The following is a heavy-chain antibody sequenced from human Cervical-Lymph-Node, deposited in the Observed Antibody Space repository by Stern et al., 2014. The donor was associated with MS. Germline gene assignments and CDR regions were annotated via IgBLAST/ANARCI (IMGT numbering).Heavy chain of an antibody. D-gene: IGHD4-17*01. J-gene: IGHJ6*02. V-gene: IGHV1-69*06. CDR2: IVTLFGKP. CDR3: ASPFTATAGPFGYYGMDV. Sequence: QVQLVQSGAEVNKPGSSVKVSCKASGGTFSNYATHWVRQAPGKGLEWMGGIVTLFGKPNYAHKVQGPVTITPDKSPHTAYMELSSMRTEGTAVDYRASPFTATAGPFGYYGMDVWGQGTTVTVS. CDR1: GGTFSNYA.